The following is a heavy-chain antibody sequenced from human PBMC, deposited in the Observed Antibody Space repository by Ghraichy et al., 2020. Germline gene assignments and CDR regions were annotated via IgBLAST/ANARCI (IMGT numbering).Heavy chain of an antibody. CDR2: ITGSGDRT. D-gene: IGHD3-10*01. CDR1: GFTFSSYA. Sequence: GGSLRLSCAASGFTFSSYAMSWVRQAPGKGLEWVSAITGSGDRTYYADSVKGRFTISRDNSKNTLYLQMNSLRAEDTAVYYCVKDSRYSFDYWGQGTLVTVSS. V-gene: IGHV3-23*01. CDR3: VKDSRYSFDY. J-gene: IGHJ4*02.